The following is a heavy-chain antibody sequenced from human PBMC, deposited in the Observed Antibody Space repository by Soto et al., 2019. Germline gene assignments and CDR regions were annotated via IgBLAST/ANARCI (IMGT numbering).Heavy chain of an antibody. D-gene: IGHD2-15*01. CDR1: GGSISSGGYY. CDR2: IYYSGST. J-gene: IGHJ6*02. Sequence: SETLSLTCTVSGGSISSGGYYWSWIRQHPGKGLEWIGYIYYSGSTYYNPSLKSRVTISVDTSKNQFSLKLSSVTAADTAVYYCARAGRVAATWFGYYGMDVWGQGTTVTVSS. V-gene: IGHV4-31*03. CDR3: ARAGRVAATWFGYYGMDV.